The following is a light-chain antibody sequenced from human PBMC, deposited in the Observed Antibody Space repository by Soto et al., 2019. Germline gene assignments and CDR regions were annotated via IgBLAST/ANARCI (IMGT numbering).Light chain of an antibody. CDR1: QGISSY. CDR3: QQTYSTPLT. J-gene: IGKJ4*01. V-gene: IGKV1-39*01. CDR2: DAS. Sequence: IQMTQSPSSLSASVGDRVTITCRASQGISSYLAWYQQKPGKAPKLLIYDASSLQSGVPPRFSGSGSGTDFTLSINSLQPEDFATYYCQQTYSTPLTFGGGTKVDIK.